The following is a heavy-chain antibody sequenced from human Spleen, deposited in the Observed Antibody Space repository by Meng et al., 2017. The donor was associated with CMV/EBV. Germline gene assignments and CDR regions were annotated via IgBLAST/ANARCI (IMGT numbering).Heavy chain of an antibody. CDR2: ISWNSGSI. D-gene: IGHD2-2*01. CDR3: ARPYCSSTSCQDNGMDV. J-gene: IGHJ6*02. Sequence: GGSLRLSCAASGFTFDDYAMHWVRQAPGKGLEWVSGISWNSGSIGYADSVKGRFSISRDNAKNSLYLQMNSLRAEDTAVYYCARPYCSSTSCQDNGMDVWGQGTTVTVSS. CDR1: GFTFDDYA. V-gene: IGHV3-9*01.